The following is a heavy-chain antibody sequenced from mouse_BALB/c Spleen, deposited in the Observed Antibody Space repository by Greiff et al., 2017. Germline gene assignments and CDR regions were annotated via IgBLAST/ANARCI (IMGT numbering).Heavy chain of an antibody. CDR3: TRHGSAMDY. J-gene: IGHJ4*01. D-gene: IGHD1-1*01. CDR1: GFTFSNYW. CDR2: IRLKSNNYAT. Sequence: EVKVEESGGGLVQPGGSMKLSCVASGFTFSNYWMNWVRQSPEKRLEWVAEIRLKSNNYATHYAESVKGRFTISRDDSKSSVYLQMNNLRAEDTGIYYCTRHGSAMDYWGQGTSVTVSS. V-gene: IGHV6-6*02.